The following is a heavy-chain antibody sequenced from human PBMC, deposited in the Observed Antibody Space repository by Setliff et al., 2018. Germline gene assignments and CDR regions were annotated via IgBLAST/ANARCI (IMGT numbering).Heavy chain of an antibody. J-gene: IGHJ2*01. Sequence: PGGSLRLSCAASGFTFSSYAVNWVRQAPGKGLEWVSAISGSGGSTYYADSVQGRFTISRDNSKNTLYLQMNSLRAADTAVYYCAKGNPLPLTGDYWYFDLWGRGTLVTVSS. V-gene: IGHV3-23*01. CDR3: AKGNPLPLTGDYWYFDL. CDR2: ISGSGGST. CDR1: GFTFSSYA. D-gene: IGHD7-27*01.